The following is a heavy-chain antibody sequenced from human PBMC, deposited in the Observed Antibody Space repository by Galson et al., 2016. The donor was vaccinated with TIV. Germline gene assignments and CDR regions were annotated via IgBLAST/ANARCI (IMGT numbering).Heavy chain of an antibody. D-gene: IGHD3-9*01. Sequence: SVKVSCKASGYTFIYHTLHWVRQAPGQRLEWLGWLNPGNGNTKYSKTLQGRVTISRDTSATTAYMDLSSLRSEDTAIYFCARDFNYHGPSRAFDCWVQWTMVTVSS. V-gene: IGHV1-3*01. CDR1: GYTFIYHT. J-gene: IGHJ3*01. CDR2: LNPGNGNT. CDR3: ARDFNYHGPSRAFDC.